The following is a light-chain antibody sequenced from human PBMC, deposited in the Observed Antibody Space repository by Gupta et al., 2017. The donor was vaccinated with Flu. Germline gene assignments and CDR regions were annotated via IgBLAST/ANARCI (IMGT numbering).Light chain of an antibody. V-gene: IGKV3-20*01. Sequence: EIVLTQSPGTLSLSPGERATLSCRASQSVSSSYLAWYQQKPGQAPRLLIYGASSRATGIPDRFSGSGSGTDFTLTISRLEPEDFAVYYFQQYGSSPTFDGGTKVEIK. CDR2: GAS. CDR1: QSVSSSY. J-gene: IGKJ4*01. CDR3: QQYGSSPT.